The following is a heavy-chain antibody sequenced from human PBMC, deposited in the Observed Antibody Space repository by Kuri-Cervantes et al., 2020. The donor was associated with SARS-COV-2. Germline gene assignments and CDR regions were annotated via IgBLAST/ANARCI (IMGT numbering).Heavy chain of an antibody. D-gene: IGHD3-22*01. J-gene: IGHJ4*02. CDR2: ISWNSGGI. CDR1: GFSFDENA. CDR3: ARDPDYYDSSGYYGGFDY. V-gene: IGHV3-9*01. Sequence: SLKISCAGSGFSFDENAMHWVRQAPGKGLEWVSGISWNSGGIGYPDSVKGRFTISRDNSKNTLYLQMNSLRAEDTAVYYCARDPDYYDSSGYYGGFDYWGQGTLVTVSS.